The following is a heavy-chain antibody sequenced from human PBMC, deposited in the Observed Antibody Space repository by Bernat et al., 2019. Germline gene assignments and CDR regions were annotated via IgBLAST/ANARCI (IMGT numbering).Heavy chain of an antibody. V-gene: IGHV4-30-4*01. J-gene: IGHJ4*02. Sequence: QVQLQESGPGLVKPSQTRSLTCTVSGGSISSGDYYWSWIRQPPGKGLEGIGYFYYSGSTYYNPSLKSRVTRSVDTSKNQFSLKLSSVTAADTAVYYCASAQYYDFWSGYFYGYYFDYWGQGTLVTVSS. CDR3: ASAQYYDFWSGYFYGYYFDY. D-gene: IGHD3-3*01. CDR1: GGSISSGDYY. CDR2: FYYSGST.